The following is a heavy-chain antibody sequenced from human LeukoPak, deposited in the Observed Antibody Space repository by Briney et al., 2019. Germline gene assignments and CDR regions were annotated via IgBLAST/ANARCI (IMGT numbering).Heavy chain of an antibody. V-gene: IGHV3-23*01. Sequence: AGGSLRLSCAASGFTFSSYATSWVRQAPGKGLEWVSAISGSGGSTYYADSVKGRFTISRDNSKNTLYLQMNSLRAEDTAVYYCAKDLGGSYFDGAFDIWGQGTMVTVSS. J-gene: IGHJ3*02. D-gene: IGHD1-26*01. CDR3: AKDLGGSYFDGAFDI. CDR2: ISGSGGST. CDR1: GFTFSSYA.